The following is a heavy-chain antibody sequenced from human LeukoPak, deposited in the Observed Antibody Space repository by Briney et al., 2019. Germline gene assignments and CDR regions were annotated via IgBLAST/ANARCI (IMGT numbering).Heavy chain of an antibody. D-gene: IGHD1-26*01. V-gene: IGHV3-23*01. J-gene: IGHJ4*02. CDR1: GFTFSSYA. Sequence: PGGSLRLSCAASGFTFSSYAMSWVRQAPGKGLEWVSAISGSGGSTYYADSVKGRFTISRDNSKNTLYLQMNSLRAEDTAVYYCAKDPRNSGSHHGEVYWGQGTLVTVSS. CDR3: AKDPRNSGSHHGEVY. CDR2: ISGSGGST.